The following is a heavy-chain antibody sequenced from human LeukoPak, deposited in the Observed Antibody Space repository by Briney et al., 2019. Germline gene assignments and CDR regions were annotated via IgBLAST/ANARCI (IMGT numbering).Heavy chain of an antibody. Sequence: PGGSLRLSCAASGFTFNTYSMNWVRQAPGKGLEWLSYISGSGSTIYYADSVKGRFTISRDNAKKSLYLQMNSLRAEDTAVYYCAKDTVTTFEPYYYYYYMDVWGKGTTVTVSS. CDR2: ISGSGSTI. V-gene: IGHV3-48*04. J-gene: IGHJ6*03. CDR3: AKDTVTTFEPYYYYYYMDV. CDR1: GFTFNTYS. D-gene: IGHD4-11*01.